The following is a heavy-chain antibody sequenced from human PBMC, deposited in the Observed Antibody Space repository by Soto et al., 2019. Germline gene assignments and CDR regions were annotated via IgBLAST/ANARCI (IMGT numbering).Heavy chain of an antibody. V-gene: IGHV4-39*01. CDR2: IFYTGST. J-gene: IGHJ4*02. CDR1: GGSISKSKYY. Sequence: SETLSLTCTVSGGSISKSKYYWCWIRQPPRKGLEWIGSIFYTGSTYYNPSLKSRVTISVDTSKNQFSLNLNSVTAADTAVYYCARGRGYYDFWSGYYNFDFWGLGTLVTVSS. CDR3: ARGRGYYDFWSGYYNFDF. D-gene: IGHD3-3*01.